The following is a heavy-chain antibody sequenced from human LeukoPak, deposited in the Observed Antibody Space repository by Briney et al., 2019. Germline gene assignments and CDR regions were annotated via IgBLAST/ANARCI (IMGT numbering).Heavy chain of an antibody. CDR3: AKVMLQWLVTGAFDI. Sequence: GASLRLSCAASGFTFSSYAMSWVRQAPGKGLEWVSAISGSGGSTYYADSVKGRFTISRDNSKNTLYLQMNSLRAEDTAVYYCAKVMLQWLVTGAFDIWGQGTMVTVSS. J-gene: IGHJ3*02. D-gene: IGHD6-19*01. CDR2: ISGSGGST. CDR1: GFTFSSYA. V-gene: IGHV3-23*01.